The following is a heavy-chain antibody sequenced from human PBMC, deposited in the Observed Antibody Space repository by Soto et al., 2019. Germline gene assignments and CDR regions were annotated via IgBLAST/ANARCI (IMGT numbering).Heavy chain of an antibody. CDR2: IDWDDDK. J-gene: IGHJ6*03. D-gene: IGHD3-10*01. V-gene: IGHV2-70*11. CDR3: ARIPYVIYGSGIDYMDF. Sequence: SGPTLVNPTQTLTLTCTFSGFSLSTSGMCVSWIRQPPGKALEWLARIDWDDDKYYSTSLKTRLTISKDTSKNQVVLTMTNMDPVDTATYYCARIPYVIYGSGIDYMDFWGKGTTVNVFS. CDR1: GFSLSTSGMC.